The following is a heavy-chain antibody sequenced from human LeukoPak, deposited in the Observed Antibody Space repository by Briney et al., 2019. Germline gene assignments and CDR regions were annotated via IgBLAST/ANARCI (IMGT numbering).Heavy chain of an antibody. CDR1: GFTFSSYG. V-gene: IGHV3-30*03. CDR3: ARLSPRYYDSSGPCDY. Sequence: PGRSLRLSCAASGFTFSSYGMHWVRQAPGKGLEWVAVISYDGSNKYYADSVKGRFTISRDNSKNTLYLQMNSLRAEDTAVYYCARLSPRYYDSSGPCDYWGQGTLVTVSS. J-gene: IGHJ4*02. D-gene: IGHD3-22*01. CDR2: ISYDGSNK.